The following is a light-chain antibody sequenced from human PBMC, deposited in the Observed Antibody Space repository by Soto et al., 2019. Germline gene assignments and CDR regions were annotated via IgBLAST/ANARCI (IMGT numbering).Light chain of an antibody. Sequence: QSALTQPASVSGSPGQSITISCTGTRRDVGIYNLVSWYQLHPGKVPKLIIYEDTKRPSGISSRLSGSESGITAFLTISGLQAEDEADYYCCSYAGSSTYVFGTGTKVTVL. V-gene: IGLV2-23*01. J-gene: IGLJ1*01. CDR1: RRDVGIYNL. CDR3: CSYAGSSTYV. CDR2: EDT.